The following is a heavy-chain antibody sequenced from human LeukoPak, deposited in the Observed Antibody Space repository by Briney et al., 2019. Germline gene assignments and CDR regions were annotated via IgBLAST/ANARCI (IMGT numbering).Heavy chain of an antibody. J-gene: IGHJ3*01. CDR2: IRSGSTSI. D-gene: IGHD2-8*01. CDR3: ARHARLAFDR. V-gene: IGHV3-21*01. CDR1: GFTFSTSS. Sequence: GGSLRLSCADSGFTFSTSSMHWVRQAPGKGPEWVSSIRSGSTSIHYVDSMKGRFTISRDNAKNSLYLQMYSLGAEDTAVYYCARHARLAFDRWGQRSLVTVSS.